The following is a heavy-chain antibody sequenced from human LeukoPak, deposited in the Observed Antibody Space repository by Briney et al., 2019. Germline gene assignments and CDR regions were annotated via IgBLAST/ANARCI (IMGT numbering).Heavy chain of an antibody. CDR1: GGSISSDY. CDR2: IYYSGST. D-gene: IGHD6-13*01. CDR3: ARGRPYRGIAAAAPFDY. J-gene: IGHJ4*02. V-gene: IGHV4-59*01. Sequence: SETLSLTCTVPGGSISSDYWSWLRQPPGKGLEWVGYIYYSGSTNYNPSLKSRVTISVDTSKHQFSLKLSSVTSADTAVYYCARGRPYRGIAAAAPFDYWGQGTLVTVSS.